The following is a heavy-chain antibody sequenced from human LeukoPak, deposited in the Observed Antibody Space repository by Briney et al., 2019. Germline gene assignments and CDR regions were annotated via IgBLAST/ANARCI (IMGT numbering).Heavy chain of an antibody. CDR3: ARGDSGSYSGWFDP. CDR1: GYTLTELS. D-gene: IGHD1-26*01. V-gene: IGHV1-24*01. CDR2: FDPEDGET. Sequence: AASVKVSCKVSGYTLTELSMHWVRQAPGKGLEWMGGFDPEDGETIYAQKFQGRVTMTEDTSTDTAYMELSSLRSEDTAVYYCARGDSGSYSGWFDPWGQGTLVTVSS. J-gene: IGHJ5*02.